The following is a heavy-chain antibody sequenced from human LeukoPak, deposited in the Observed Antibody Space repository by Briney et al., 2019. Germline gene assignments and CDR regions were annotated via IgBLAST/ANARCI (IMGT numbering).Heavy chain of an antibody. Sequence: GGSLRLSCAASGFTFSSYSMNWVRQAPGKGLEWVSSISSSSSYIYYADSVKGRFTISRDNAKNSLYLQMNSLRAEDTAVYYCARAVEMATIKTGGGYYYYYMDVWGKGTTVTVPS. CDR1: GFTFSSYS. V-gene: IGHV3-21*01. J-gene: IGHJ6*03. CDR3: ARAVEMATIKTGGGYYYYYMDV. CDR2: ISSSSSYI. D-gene: IGHD5-24*01.